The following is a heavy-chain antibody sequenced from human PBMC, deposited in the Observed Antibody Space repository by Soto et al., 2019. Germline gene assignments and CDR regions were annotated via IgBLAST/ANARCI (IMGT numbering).Heavy chain of an antibody. D-gene: IGHD4-17*01. V-gene: IGHV4-34*01. CDR1: GGSFSGYY. CDR3: ARGRTRGDYSTYYYYYGMDV. J-gene: IGHJ6*02. Sequence: QVQLQQWGAGLLKPSETLSLTCAVYGGSFSGYYWSWIRQPPGKGLEWIGEINHSGSTNYNPSLKSRVTISGDTSKNQLALKLSSVTAADTAVYYCARGRTRGDYSTYYYYYGMDVWGQGTTVTVSS. CDR2: INHSGST.